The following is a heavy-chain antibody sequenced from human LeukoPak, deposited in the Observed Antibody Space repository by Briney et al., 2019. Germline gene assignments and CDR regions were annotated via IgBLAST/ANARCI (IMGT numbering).Heavy chain of an antibody. Sequence: SETLSLACTVSGGSISSYYWSWIRQPPGKGLEWIGYIYYSGSTNYNPSLKSRVTISVDTSKNQFSLKLSSVTAADTAVYYCARSYYDSRGHYSNPSGFGMWGQGTVVTVSS. J-gene: IGHJ3*02. V-gene: IGHV4-59*12. CDR1: GGSISSYY. CDR3: ARSYYDSRGHYSNPSGFGM. CDR2: IYYSGST. D-gene: IGHD3-22*01.